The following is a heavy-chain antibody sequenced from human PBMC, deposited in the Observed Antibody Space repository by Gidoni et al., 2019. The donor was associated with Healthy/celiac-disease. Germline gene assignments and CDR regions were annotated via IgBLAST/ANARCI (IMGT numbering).Heavy chain of an antibody. CDR2: IYYSGST. CDR1: GGAISSSRYY. Sequence: QLQLQESGPGLVKPSETLSLTCTVSGGAISSSRYYWGWIRQPPGNGLEWIGSIYYSGSTYYNPSLKSRVTISVDTSKNQFSLKRSSVTAADTAVYYCARLVGATSVGWFDPGGQGTLVTVSS. J-gene: IGHJ5*02. D-gene: IGHD1-26*01. CDR3: ARLVGATSVGWFDP. V-gene: IGHV4-39*01.